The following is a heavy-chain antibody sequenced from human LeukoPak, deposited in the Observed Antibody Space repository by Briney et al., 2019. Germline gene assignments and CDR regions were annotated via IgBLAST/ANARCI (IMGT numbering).Heavy chain of an antibody. J-gene: IGHJ4*02. CDR1: GYTFTSYG. CDR3: ARSPSDDILTGYYFDY. D-gene: IGHD3-9*01. Sequence: ASVKVSCKASGYTFTSYGISWVRQAPGQGLEWMGWISAYNGNTNYAQKLQGRVTMTTDTSTSTAYMEPRSLRSDDTAVYYCARSPSDDILTGYYFDYWDQGTLVTVSS. CDR2: ISAYNGNT. V-gene: IGHV1-18*04.